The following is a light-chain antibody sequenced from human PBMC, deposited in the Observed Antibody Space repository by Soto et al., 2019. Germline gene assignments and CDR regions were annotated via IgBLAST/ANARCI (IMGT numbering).Light chain of an antibody. Sequence: QSVLTQPASVSGCPGQSITISCTGTSSDVGGYNYVSWYQQHPGKAPKLMICEVSNRPSGVSNRFSGSKSGNTASLTISGLQAEDEADYYCSSYTSSSTYVFGTGTKVTVL. CDR1: SSDVGGYNY. J-gene: IGLJ1*01. V-gene: IGLV2-14*01. CDR3: SSYTSSSTYV. CDR2: EVS.